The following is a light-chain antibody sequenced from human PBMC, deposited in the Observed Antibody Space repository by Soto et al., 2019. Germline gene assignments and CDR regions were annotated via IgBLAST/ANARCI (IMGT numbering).Light chain of an antibody. J-gene: IGLJ2*01. CDR2: EGS. V-gene: IGLV2-23*01. CDR1: SSDVGSYNL. CDR3: CPYAGSSTVVV. Sequence: QSVLTQPASVPGSPGQSITISCTGTSSDVGSYNLVSWYQQHPGKAPKLMIYEGSKRPSGVSNRSSCSKSGNTASLTIPGLQAEDEGEYYCCPYAGSSTVVVFGGGTKLTV.